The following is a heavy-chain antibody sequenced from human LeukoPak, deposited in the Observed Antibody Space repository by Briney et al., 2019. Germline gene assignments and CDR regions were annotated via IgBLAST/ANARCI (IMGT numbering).Heavy chain of an antibody. D-gene: IGHD2-15*01. CDR3: VRDFTGGSSAFDY. V-gene: IGHV3-23*01. Sequence: PGGSLRLSCAASGFTFSSYAMNWVRQAPRKGLEWVSGMSASGGSADYADSVKGRFTISRDNSKNTLYLQMNSLRPEDTAVYYCVRDFTGGSSAFDYWGQGTLVTVSS. CDR2: MSASGGSA. J-gene: IGHJ4*02. CDR1: GFTFSSYA.